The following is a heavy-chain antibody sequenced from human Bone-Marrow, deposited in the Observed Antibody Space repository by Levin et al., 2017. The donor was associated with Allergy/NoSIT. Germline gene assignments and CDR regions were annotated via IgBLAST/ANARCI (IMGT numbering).Heavy chain of an antibody. Sequence: SETLSLTCTVSGASISSGNFHWSWIRQPAGKGLEWIGRFFTSGNTNYNPSLKGRVTISVDPSKNQFSLKLRSVTAADTAVYYCASLNYGSGYYHETHDSWGQGTLVTVSS. CDR3: ASLNYGSGYYHETHDS. CDR1: GASISSGNFH. V-gene: IGHV4-61*02. CDR2: FFTSGNT. J-gene: IGHJ4*02. D-gene: IGHD3-10*01.